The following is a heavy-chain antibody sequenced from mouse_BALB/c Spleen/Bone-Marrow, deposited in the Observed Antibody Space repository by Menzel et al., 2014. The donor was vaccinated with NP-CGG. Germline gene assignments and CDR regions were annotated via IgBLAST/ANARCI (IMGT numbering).Heavy chain of an antibody. J-gene: IGHJ3*01. V-gene: IGHV3-2*02. Sequence: DVKLQESGPGLVKPSQSLSLTCTVTGYSITSDYSWNWIRQFPGNKLGWMGYISYSGSTSYNPSLKSRISITRDTSKNQFFLQLNSVTTEDTATYYCARYYYGNYWFAYWGQGTLVTVSA. D-gene: IGHD2-1*01. CDR1: GYSITSDYS. CDR2: ISYSGST. CDR3: ARYYYGNYWFAY.